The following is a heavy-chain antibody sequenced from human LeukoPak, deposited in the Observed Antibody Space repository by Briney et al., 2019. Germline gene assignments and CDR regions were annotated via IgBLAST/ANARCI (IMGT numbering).Heavy chain of an antibody. J-gene: IGHJ6*03. CDR2: IIPIFGTA. D-gene: IGHD6-13*01. Sequence: SVKVSCKASGGTFSSYGISWVRQAPGQGLEWMGGIIPIFGTANYAQKFQGRVTITADESTSTAYMELSSLRSEDTAVYYCAREPGPIAAEPYPRLWNYYMDVWGKGTTVTISS. V-gene: IGHV1-69*13. CDR1: GGTFSSYG. CDR3: AREPGPIAAEPYPRLWNYYMDV.